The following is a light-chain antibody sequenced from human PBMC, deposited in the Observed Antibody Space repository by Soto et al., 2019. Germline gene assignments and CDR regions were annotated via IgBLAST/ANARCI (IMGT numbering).Light chain of an antibody. J-gene: IGKJ5*01. Sequence: PGERATLSCRASQSVTNSLAWYQXRPXXXXXLXXXGASSRATGIPDRFSGSGSGTDFTLTISRLEPEDFAVYYCQQYGSSPPITFGQGTRLEI. CDR2: GAS. V-gene: IGKV3-20*01. CDR3: QQYGSSPPIT. CDR1: QSVTNS.